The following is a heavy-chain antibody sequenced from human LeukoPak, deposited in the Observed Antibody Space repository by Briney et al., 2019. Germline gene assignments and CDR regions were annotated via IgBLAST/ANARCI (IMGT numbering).Heavy chain of an antibody. D-gene: IGHD4-17*01. V-gene: IGHV1-2*04. CDR2: INPKNSGT. CDR3: ARVTVTTLFDH. J-gene: IGHJ4*02. CDR1: GYTFSDYY. Sequence: GASVKVSRKTSGYTFSDYYIHWVRQAPGQGLEWMGWINPKNSGTKYAQKFQGWITMTTDTSTSTAYMELTSLRSNDTAVYYCARVTVTTLFDHWGPGTLVTVSS.